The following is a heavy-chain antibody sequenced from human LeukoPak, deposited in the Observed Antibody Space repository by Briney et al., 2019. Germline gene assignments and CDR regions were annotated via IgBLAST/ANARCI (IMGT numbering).Heavy chain of an antibody. Sequence: GGSLRLSCAASGFTFSSYGMHWVRQAPGKGLEWVAVISYDGSNKYYADSVKGRFTISRDNSKNTLYLQMNSLRAEDTAVHYCAKALYYYDSSAWFDPWGQGTLVTVSS. CDR1: GFTFSSYG. V-gene: IGHV3-30*18. J-gene: IGHJ5*02. CDR3: AKALYYYDSSAWFDP. CDR2: ISYDGSNK. D-gene: IGHD3-22*01.